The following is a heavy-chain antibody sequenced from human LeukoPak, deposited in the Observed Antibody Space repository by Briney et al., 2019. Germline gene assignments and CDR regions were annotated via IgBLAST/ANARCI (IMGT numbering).Heavy chain of an antibody. CDR3: AKALHYYGSGSYSY. Sequence: PSETLSLTCAVSGGSISTYNWWSWVRQPPGKGLEWVSAISGSGGSTYYADSVKGRFTISRDNSKNTLYLQMNSLRAEDTAVYYCAKALHYYGSGSYSYWGQGTLVTVSS. CDR1: GGSISTYN. V-gene: IGHV3-23*01. J-gene: IGHJ4*02. CDR2: ISGSGGST. D-gene: IGHD3-10*01.